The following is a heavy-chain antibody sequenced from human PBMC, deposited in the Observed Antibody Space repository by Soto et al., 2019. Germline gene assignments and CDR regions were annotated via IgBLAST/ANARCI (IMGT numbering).Heavy chain of an antibody. J-gene: IGHJ4*02. Sequence: QLQLQASGSGLVKPSQTLSLTCAVSGGSISSGGYSWSWIRQPPGKGLEWIGYLYHSGSTYYNPSLKSRVTVSVDRSKNQFSLQLSSVTAADTAVYYCARITPCYWGQGTLVTVSS. V-gene: IGHV4-30-2*01. CDR3: ARITPCY. CDR1: GGSISSGGYS. CDR2: LYHSGST.